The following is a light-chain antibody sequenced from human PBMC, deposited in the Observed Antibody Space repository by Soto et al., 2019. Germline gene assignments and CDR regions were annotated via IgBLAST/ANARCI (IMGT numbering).Light chain of an antibody. J-gene: IGLJ1*01. CDR3: CSYAGDSTPYV. CDR1: SSDVGFYNL. CDR2: EVT. Sequence: QSVLTQPASVSGSPGQSVTISCTGTSSDVGFYNLVSWYQQHPGKAPKLIIYEVTKRPSGVSNRFSGSKSGNTASLTISGLQAEDEADYYCCSYAGDSTPYVFGSGTKLTVL. V-gene: IGLV2-23*02.